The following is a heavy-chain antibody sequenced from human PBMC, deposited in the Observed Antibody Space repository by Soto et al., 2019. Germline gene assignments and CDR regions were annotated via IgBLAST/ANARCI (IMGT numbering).Heavy chain of an antibody. CDR1: GYSFASYW. CDR3: ASSLGYCSGGSCYSGYYYYGMDV. CDR2: IYPGDSDT. D-gene: IGHD2-15*01. Sequence: GESLKISCRGSGYSFASYWIGWVRQMPGKGLEWMGIIYPGDSDTRYSPSFQGQVTISADKSISTAYLQWSSLKASDTAMYYCASSLGYCSGGSCYSGYYYYGMDVWGQGTTVTVSS. V-gene: IGHV5-51*01. J-gene: IGHJ6*02.